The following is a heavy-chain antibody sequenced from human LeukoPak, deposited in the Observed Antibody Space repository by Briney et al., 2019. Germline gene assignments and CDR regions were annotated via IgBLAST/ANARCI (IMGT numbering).Heavy chain of an antibody. J-gene: IGHJ4*02. V-gene: IGHV1-2*02. CDR3: ARDHNWGPDY. CDR2: IHPKSGDT. Sequence: GASVKVSCKTSGYTFTDHYFHSLRQAPGQGLEWMGWIHPKSGDTNYAERFQGRVSLTRDTSISTAYMELSSLRSDDTAVYYCARDHNWGPDYWGQGTLVSVSS. CDR1: GYTFTDHY. D-gene: IGHD7-27*01.